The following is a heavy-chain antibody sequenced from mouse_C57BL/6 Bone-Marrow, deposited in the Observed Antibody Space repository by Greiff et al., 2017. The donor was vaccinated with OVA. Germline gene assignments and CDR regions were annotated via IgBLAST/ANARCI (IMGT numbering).Heavy chain of an antibody. Sequence: EVMLVESEGGLVQPGSSMKLSCTASGFTFSDYYMAWVRQVPEKGLEWVANINYDGSSTYYLDSLKSRFIISRDNAKNILYLQMSSLKSEDTATYYCARREGYYDHSYWYFDVWGTGTTVTVSS. CDR2: INYDGSST. D-gene: IGHD2-4*01. V-gene: IGHV5-16*01. CDR1: GFTFSDYY. CDR3: ARREGYYDHSYWYFDV. J-gene: IGHJ1*03.